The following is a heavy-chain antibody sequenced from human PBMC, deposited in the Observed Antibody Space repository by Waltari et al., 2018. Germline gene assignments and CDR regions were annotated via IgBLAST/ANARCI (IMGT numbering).Heavy chain of an antibody. CDR3: AKSRGFEY. D-gene: IGHD2-2*01. CDR2: INYDGSQK. V-gene: IGHV3-7*01. J-gene: IGHJ4*02. Sequence: EVQLVEFGGGLVKPGGSLRLCCGASGFTFSRYWMSWGRQTPGKGLEWVANINYDGSQKYYVDSVKGRFTISRDNAKNSVYLQINSLRVEDTAVYYCAKSRGFEYWGQGTLITVSS. CDR1: GFTFSRYW.